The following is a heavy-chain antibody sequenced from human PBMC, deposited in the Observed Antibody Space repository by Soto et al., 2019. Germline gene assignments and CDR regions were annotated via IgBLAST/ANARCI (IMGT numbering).Heavy chain of an antibody. Sequence: EVQLVESGGDLVQPGGSLRLSWAASGFTFSSYDFHWVRQATGKGLEWVSGIGTAGDTYYAGSVKGRFIMSRENAKNSLYLQMNSLRAGDTAVYYCTRGADGFDYWGQGTLVTVSS. CDR2: IGTAGDT. CDR3: TRGADGFDY. V-gene: IGHV3-13*01. CDR1: GFTFSSYD. D-gene: IGHD3-16*01. J-gene: IGHJ4*02.